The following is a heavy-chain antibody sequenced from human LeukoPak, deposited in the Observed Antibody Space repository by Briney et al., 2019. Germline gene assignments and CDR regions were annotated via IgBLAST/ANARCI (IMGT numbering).Heavy chain of an antibody. V-gene: IGHV4-59*04. CDR2: IYHSGST. CDR3: ASQYQLLDAFDI. J-gene: IGHJ3*02. Sequence: SETLSLTCTVSGGSISSYYWSWIRQPPGKGLEWIGYIYHSGSTYYNPSLKSRVTISVDRSKNQFSLKLSSVTAADTAVYYCASQYQLLDAFDIWGQGTMVTVSS. CDR1: GGSISSYY. D-gene: IGHD2-2*01.